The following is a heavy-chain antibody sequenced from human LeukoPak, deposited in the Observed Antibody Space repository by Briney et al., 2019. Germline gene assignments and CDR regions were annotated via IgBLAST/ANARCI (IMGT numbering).Heavy chain of an antibody. Sequence: GGFLRLSCAASGFTFSSYGMTWVRQAPGKGLEWVSYISSSSSTIYYADSVKGRFTISRDNAKNSLYLQMNSLRDGDTAVYYCAREVTSGYWGQGTLVTVSS. CDR2: ISSSSSTI. D-gene: IGHD6-6*01. J-gene: IGHJ4*02. CDR1: GFTFSSYG. CDR3: AREVTSGY. V-gene: IGHV3-48*02.